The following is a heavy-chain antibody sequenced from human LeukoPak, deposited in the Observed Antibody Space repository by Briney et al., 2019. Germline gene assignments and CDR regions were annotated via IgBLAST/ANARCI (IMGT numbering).Heavy chain of an antibody. CDR2: ISSDGDNK. J-gene: IGHJ4*02. CDR1: GFSFSTYA. Sequence: PGRSLRLSCAASGFSFSTYAIHWVRQAPGKGLEWVVVISSDGDNKYYADSVKGRFTISRDNSKNTLSLQMNSLKTEDTAVYYCARAKLHSSLDYWGQGILVTVSS. V-gene: IGHV3-30-3*01. CDR3: ARAKLHSSLDY. D-gene: IGHD2-2*01.